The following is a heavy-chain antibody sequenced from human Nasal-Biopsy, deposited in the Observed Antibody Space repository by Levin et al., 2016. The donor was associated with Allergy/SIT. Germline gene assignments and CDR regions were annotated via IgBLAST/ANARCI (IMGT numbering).Heavy chain of an antibody. J-gene: IGHJ4*02. D-gene: IGHD2-21*02. Sequence: SVKVSCKASGNVYGQYGITWVRQTPGQGLEWMGGINTFIYESSHYAQLFRDRVAFTADKSTHTVFMELRSLTSEDTGIYYCAREYGDCADGICYTFDLWGQGTPVSVSP. V-gene: IGHV1-69*06. CDR2: INTFIYESS. CDR1: GNVYGQYG. CDR3: AREYGDCADGICYTFDL.